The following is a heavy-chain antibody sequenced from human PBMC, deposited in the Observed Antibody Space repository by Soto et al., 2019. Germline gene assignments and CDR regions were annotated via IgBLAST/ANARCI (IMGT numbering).Heavy chain of an antibody. J-gene: IGHJ5*02. CDR1: GFSLSNNG. V-gene: IGHV3-30*03. CDR2: ISYDGSNK. Sequence: QVQLVESGGGVVQPGRSLRLSCAASGFSLSNNGMHWVRQAPGKGLEWVAVISYDGSNKYYADSVKGRFTISRDNSKNTLYLQMNSLRAEDTAVYYCASGGDIVVVPAAPWGQGTLVTVSS. D-gene: IGHD2-2*01. CDR3: ASGGDIVVVPAAP.